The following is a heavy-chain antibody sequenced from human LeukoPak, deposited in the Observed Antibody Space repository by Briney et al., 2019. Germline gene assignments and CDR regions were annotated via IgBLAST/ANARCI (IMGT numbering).Heavy chain of an antibody. V-gene: IGHV3-21*01. D-gene: IGHD4-23*01. CDR3: AKLYGGKRPDDP. CDR1: GFTFSSYS. J-gene: IGHJ5*02. CDR2: ISSSSRSI. Sequence: PGGSLRLSCAASGFTFSSYSINWVRQAPGKGLEWVSSISSSSRSINYADSVKGRFTVSRDNAKNSVYLQMNSLRAEDTAVYYCAKLYGGKRPDDPWGQGTLVTVSS.